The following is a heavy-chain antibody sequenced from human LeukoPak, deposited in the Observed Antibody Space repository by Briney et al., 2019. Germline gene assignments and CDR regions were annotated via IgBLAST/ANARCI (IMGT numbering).Heavy chain of an antibody. CDR3: ARGPVYWLLRGFDY. D-gene: IGHD2-15*01. CDR2: INHSGST. V-gene: IGHV4-34*01. CDR1: GGSFSGYY. Sequence: PSETLSLTCAVYGGSFSGYYWSWIRQPPGKGLEWIGEINHSGSTNYNPSLKSRVTISVDTSKNQFSLKLSSVTAADTAVYYCARGPVYWLLRGFDYWGQGTLVTVSS. J-gene: IGHJ4*02.